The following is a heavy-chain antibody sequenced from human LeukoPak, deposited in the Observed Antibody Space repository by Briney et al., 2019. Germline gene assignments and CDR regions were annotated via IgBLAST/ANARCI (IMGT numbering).Heavy chain of an antibody. J-gene: IGHJ4*02. CDR1: GFSLSTSAVG. CDR2: IYWDDDK. CDR3: AHTRVVVAATNFDY. Sequence: GSGPTLVNPTQTLTLTCTFSGFSLSTSAVGVGWIRQPPGKALEWLALIYWDDDKRYSPSLKSRLTITKDTSKNQVVLTMTNMDPVDTATYYCAHTRVVVAATNFDYWGQGTLVTVSS. D-gene: IGHD2-15*01. V-gene: IGHV2-5*02.